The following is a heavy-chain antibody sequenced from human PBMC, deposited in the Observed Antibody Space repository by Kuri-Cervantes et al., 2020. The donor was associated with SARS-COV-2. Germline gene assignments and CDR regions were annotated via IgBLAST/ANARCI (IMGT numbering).Heavy chain of an antibody. J-gene: IGHJ4*02. D-gene: IGHD2-15*01. CDR3: ASEAATFDY. V-gene: IGHV3-30-3*01. Sequence: GESLKISCAASGFTFSSYAMHWVRQAPGKGLEWVAVISYDGSNKYYADSVKGRFTSSRDNSKNTLYLQMNSLRAEDTAVYYCASEAATFDYWGQGTLVTVSS. CDR1: GFTFSSYA. CDR2: ISYDGSNK.